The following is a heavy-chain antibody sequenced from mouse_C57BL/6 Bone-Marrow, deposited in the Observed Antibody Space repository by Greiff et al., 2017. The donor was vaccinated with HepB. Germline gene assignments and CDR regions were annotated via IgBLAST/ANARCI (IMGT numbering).Heavy chain of an antibody. CDR3: ARDVHFYWYFDF. J-gene: IGHJ1*03. Sequence: EVQLVESGGGLVKPGGSLKLSCAASGFTFSSYAMSWVRQTPEKRLEWVATISDGGSYTYYPDNVKGRFTISRDNAKNNLYLQMSHLKSEDTAMYYCARDVHFYWYFDFWGTGTTVTVAS. V-gene: IGHV5-4*01. CDR1: GFTFSSYA. CDR2: ISDGGSYT.